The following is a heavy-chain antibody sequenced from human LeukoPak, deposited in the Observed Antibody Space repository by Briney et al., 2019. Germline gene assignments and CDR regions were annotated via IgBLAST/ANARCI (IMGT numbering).Heavy chain of an antibody. J-gene: IGHJ6*02. CDR1: GGTFSSYA. V-gene: IGHV1-69*04. CDR3: ASTGKYYDILTGYWVV. Sequence: ASVKVSCKSSGGTFSSYAIIWVRQAPGQGLEWMGRIIPILGIANYAQKFQGRVTITADKSTSTAYMELSSLRSEDTAVYYCASTGKYYDILTGYWVVWGQGTTVTVSS. CDR2: IIPILGIA. D-gene: IGHD3-9*01.